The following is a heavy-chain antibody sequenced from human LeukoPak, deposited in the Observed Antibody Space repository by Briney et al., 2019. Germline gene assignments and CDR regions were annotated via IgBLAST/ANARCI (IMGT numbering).Heavy chain of an antibody. J-gene: IGHJ4*02. Sequence: SETLSLTCTVSGGSISSSNYYWGWIRQPPGKGLEWIGSIYYSGSTYYNPSLQSRVTISKDTSKNYFSLKLSSVTAADTAVYYCARESVAYDYWGQGTLVTVSS. CDR3: ARESVAYDY. V-gene: IGHV4-39*02. CDR2: IYYSGST. CDR1: GGSISSSNYY. D-gene: IGHD6-19*01.